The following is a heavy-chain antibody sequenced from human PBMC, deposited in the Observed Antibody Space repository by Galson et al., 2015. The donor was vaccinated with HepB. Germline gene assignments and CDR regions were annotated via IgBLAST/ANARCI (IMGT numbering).Heavy chain of an antibody. V-gene: IGHV3-23*01. Sequence: SLRLSCAASGFTFSRYAMTWVRQAPGKGLEWISSITSNGARTFYTNSVKGRFTISRDNSRNTVVLQLSSLRPEDTAVYYCAKDGIMVPNNPYQLHCWGQGTLVSVSS. CDR1: GFTFSRYA. D-gene: IGHD2-8*01. CDR3: AKDGIMVPNNPYQLHC. J-gene: IGHJ4*02. CDR2: ITSNGART.